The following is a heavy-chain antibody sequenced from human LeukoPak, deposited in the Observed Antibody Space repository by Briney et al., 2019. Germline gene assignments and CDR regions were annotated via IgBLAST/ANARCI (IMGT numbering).Heavy chain of an antibody. D-gene: IGHD5-18*01. CDR1: GYTFTGHY. J-gene: IGHJ4*02. Sequence: GASVKVSCTASGYTFTGHYMHWVRQAPGQGLEWMGWINPNTGGTRYAQKFQGRVTLTRDTSISTVYMELSRLTSDDTAFYYCARERTARPFDNWGQGTLVTVSS. V-gene: IGHV1-2*02. CDR2: INPNTGGT. CDR3: ARERTARPFDN.